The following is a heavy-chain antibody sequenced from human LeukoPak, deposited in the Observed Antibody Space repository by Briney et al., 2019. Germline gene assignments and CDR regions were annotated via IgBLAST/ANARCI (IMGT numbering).Heavy chain of an antibody. CDR1: GYSFSSYW. V-gene: IGHV5-51*01. D-gene: IGHD3-16*01. Sequence: GESLKISCKGSGYSFSSYWIGWVRQMPGKGLKWMGIIYPGDSDTRYSPSFQGQVTISADKSISTAYLQWSSLKASDTAMYYCARHFGSGAPTPPYYYYFIDVWGKGTTVSVSS. J-gene: IGHJ6*03. CDR2: IYPGDSDT. CDR3: ARHFGSGAPTPPYYYYFIDV.